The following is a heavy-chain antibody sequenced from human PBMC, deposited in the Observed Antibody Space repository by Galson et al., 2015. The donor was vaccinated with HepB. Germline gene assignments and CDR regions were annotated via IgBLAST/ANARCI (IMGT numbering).Heavy chain of an antibody. CDR1: GGSMSSGTYY. Sequence: TLSLTCTVSGGSMSSGTYYWDWIRQPAGEGLQWIGRIFTSGASNYNPSLKSRVTMSIDTSKNQFSLKLSSVTAADTAVYYCVRDLGWRRWYFDLWGRGTLVIVSS. V-gene: IGHV4-61*02. CDR2: IFTSGAS. D-gene: IGHD2-15*01. CDR3: VRDLGWRRWYFDL. J-gene: IGHJ2*01.